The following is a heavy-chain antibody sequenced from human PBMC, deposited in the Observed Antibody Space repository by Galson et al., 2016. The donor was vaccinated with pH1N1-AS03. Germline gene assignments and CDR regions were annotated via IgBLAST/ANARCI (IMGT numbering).Heavy chain of an antibody. V-gene: IGHV5-10-1*01. CDR3: ARHLKPYGSGSDFDY. Sequence: QSGAEVKMPGESLKISCQGSGYTSTIYWISWVRQMPGKGLEWMGKIDPSDHYTYYSPSFRGHVDFSIDKSTSTAFLQWNNLKASDSALYFCARHLKPYGSGSDFDYWGQGTLVAVSS. CDR1: GYTSTIYW. CDR2: IDPSDHYT. J-gene: IGHJ4*02. D-gene: IGHD3-10*01.